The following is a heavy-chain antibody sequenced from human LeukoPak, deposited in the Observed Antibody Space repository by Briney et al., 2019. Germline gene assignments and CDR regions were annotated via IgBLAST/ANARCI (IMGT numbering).Heavy chain of an antibody. V-gene: IGHV3-23*01. CDR1: GFTFSSYA. CDR3: AKDRFRGYSGSGSPFDY. CDR2: ISGSGGSA. J-gene: IGHJ4*02. Sequence: AGGSLRLSCAASGFTFSSYAMSWVRQAPGKGLEWVSAISGSGGSAYYADSVKGRFTISRDNSNNTLYVQMNSLRAEDTAVYYCAKDRFRGYSGSGSPFDYWAREAWSPSPQ. D-gene: IGHD3-10*01.